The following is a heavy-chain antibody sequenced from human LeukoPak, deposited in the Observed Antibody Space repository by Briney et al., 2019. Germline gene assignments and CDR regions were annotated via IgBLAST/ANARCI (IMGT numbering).Heavy chain of an antibody. D-gene: IGHD1-26*01. J-gene: IGHJ4*02. CDR2: IRDKANSYRT. CDR3: ARSRLYSAFDY. Sequence: GGSLRLSCVASGFTFSDHYMDWVRQAPGKGLEWVARIRDKANSYRTEYAASVKGRFTISRDDSKNSLSLQMSSLMTEDTALYYCARSRLYSAFDYWGQGILVTVSS. CDR1: GFTFSDHY. V-gene: IGHV3-72*01.